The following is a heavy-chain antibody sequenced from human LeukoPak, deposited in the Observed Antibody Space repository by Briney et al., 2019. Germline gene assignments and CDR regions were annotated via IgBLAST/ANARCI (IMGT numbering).Heavy chain of an antibody. D-gene: IGHD2-15*01. V-gene: IGHV1-58*02. CDR2: IVVGSGNT. CDR3: AASSGGLRGYYYYYYMDV. J-gene: IGHJ6*03. Sequence: GTSGKVSCKAAGFTFTSSAMQWVRQARGQRREWIGWIVVGSGNTNYAQKFQERVTITRDMSTSTAYMELSSLRSEATAVYYCAASSGGLRGYYYYYYMDVWGKGPTVTVSS. CDR1: GFTFTSSA.